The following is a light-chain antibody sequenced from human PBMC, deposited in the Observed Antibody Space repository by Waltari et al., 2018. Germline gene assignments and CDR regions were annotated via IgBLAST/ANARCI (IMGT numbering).Light chain of an antibody. V-gene: IGLV2-11*01. Sequence: QSALTQPRSVSGSPGQSVTISCTGTSSDVGNYNYVSWYQQHPGKAPKLMIYDVSKRPSGVPDRCSGSKSGNTASLTISGLQAADEADYYCCSYAGSYTLVFGGGTQLTVL. J-gene: IGLJ2*01. CDR1: SSDVGNYNY. CDR2: DVS. CDR3: CSYAGSYTLV.